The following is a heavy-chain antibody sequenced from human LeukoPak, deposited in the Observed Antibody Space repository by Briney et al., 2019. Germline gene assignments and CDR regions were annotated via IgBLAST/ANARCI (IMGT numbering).Heavy chain of an antibody. D-gene: IGHD2-2*01. CDR1: GFSFSSFN. CDR3: ARGSIVVVPAANYYMDV. J-gene: IGHJ6*03. V-gene: IGHV3-21*01. Sequence: GGSLTLSCAASGFSFSSFNMNWVRQAPGKALEWVSSITTNSDHIYYIDSVKGRFTISRDNAKNSLYLQMNNLRAEDTAVYYCARGSIVVVPAANYYMDVWGKGTTVTVSS. CDR2: ITTNSDHI.